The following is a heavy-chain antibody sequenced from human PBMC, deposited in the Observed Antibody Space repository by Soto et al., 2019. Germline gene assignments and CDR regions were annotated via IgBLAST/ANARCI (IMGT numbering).Heavy chain of an antibody. V-gene: IGHV5-51*01. J-gene: IGHJ4*01. CDR3: ARLRPGTTGWTDGSYYFDY. CDR1: GYYFASYW. D-gene: IGHD1-1*01. CDR2: IYPGDSQT. Sequence: GESLKISCNVSGYYFASYWIGWVRQMPGGGLEWMVIIYPGDSQTRYSPFFQGQVTVSADNSMNNAFLRGRSLKASDTGAYYCARLRPGTTGWTDGSYYFDYWGHGTLVTVSS.